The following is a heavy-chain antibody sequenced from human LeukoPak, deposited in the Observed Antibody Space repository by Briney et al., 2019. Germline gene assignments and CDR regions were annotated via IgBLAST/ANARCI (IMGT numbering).Heavy chain of an antibody. CDR3: ARSYYEYYYDSSGYYRPYFDY. CDR2: INWNDGGI. CDR1: GFTFDDYG. V-gene: IGHV3-20*01. J-gene: IGHJ4*02. Sequence: PGGSLRLSCAASGFTFDDYGMTWVRQAPGKGLEWVSGINWNDGGISYVDSVKGRFTISRDNSKNTLYLQMNSLRAEDTAVYNCARSYYEYYYDSSGYYRPYFDYWGQGTLVTVSS. D-gene: IGHD3-22*01.